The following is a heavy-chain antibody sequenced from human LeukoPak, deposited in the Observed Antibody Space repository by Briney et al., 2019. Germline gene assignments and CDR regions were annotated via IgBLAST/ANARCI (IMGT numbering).Heavy chain of an antibody. V-gene: IGHV3-30*02. CDR1: GFTFTSYA. D-gene: IGHD1-26*01. CDR2: IRYDGSNK. Sequence: GGSLRLSCAVSGFTFTSYAMSWVRQAPGKGLEWVAFIRYDGSNKYYADSVKGRFTISRDNSKNTLYLQMNSLRAEDTAVYYCAKGATGSYYYYYMDVWGKGTTVTVSS. CDR3: AKGATGSYYYYYMDV. J-gene: IGHJ6*03.